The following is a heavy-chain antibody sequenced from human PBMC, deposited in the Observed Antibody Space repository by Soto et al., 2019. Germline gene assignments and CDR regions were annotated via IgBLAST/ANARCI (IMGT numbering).Heavy chain of an antibody. Sequence: SETLSFTCTVSGGSIRSGDYYWSWIRQPPGKGLEWIGYIYYSGSTYYNPSLKSRVTISVDTSKNQFSLKLISVTAADTAVYYCAREPFLIVLVPAAMDGHREYYYYGMDVWGQGTTVT. CDR2: IYYSGST. V-gene: IGHV4-30-4*01. J-gene: IGHJ6*02. CDR3: AREPFLIVLVPAAMDGHREYYYYGMDV. D-gene: IGHD2-2*01. CDR1: GGSIRSGDYY.